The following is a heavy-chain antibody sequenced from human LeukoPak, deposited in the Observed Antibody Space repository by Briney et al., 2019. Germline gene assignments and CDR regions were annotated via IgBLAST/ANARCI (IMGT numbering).Heavy chain of an antibody. CDR2: VNENGRS. D-gene: IGHD7-27*01. Sequence: PSETLSLTCSVSGGSLSGYSWTWIRQSPGKGLEWIGEVNENGRSKYSPSLRSRVTISRDMSKRHFSLDLRSLTAADTALYYCARSQSVWAAPGFDNWGQGTMVTVS. CDR1: GGSLSGYS. V-gene: IGHV4-34*01. CDR3: ARSQSVWAAPGFDN. J-gene: IGHJ3*02.